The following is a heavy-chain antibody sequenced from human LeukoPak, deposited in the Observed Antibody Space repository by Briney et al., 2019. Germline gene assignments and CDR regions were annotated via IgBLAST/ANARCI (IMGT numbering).Heavy chain of an antibody. CDR1: GYTFTSYA. V-gene: IGHV7-4-1*02. D-gene: IGHD3-10*01. J-gene: IGHJ3*02. Sequence: ASVKVSCKASGYTFTSYAMNWVRQAPGQGLEWMGWINTNTGNPTYAQGFTGRFVFSLDTSVSTAYLQISSLKAEDTAVYYCARGGWDKLLWLGDSQPSPESFDIWGQGTMVTVSS. CDR2: INTNTGNP. CDR3: ARGGWDKLLWLGDSQPSPESFDI.